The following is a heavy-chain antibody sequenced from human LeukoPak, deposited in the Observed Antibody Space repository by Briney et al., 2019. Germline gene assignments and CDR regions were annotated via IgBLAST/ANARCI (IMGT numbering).Heavy chain of an antibody. V-gene: IGHV1-2*02. Sequence: ASVKVSCKASGYTFTGYYMHWVRQAPGQGLEWMGWINPNSGGTNYAQKFQGRVTMTRDTSISTAYMELSRLRSDDTAVYYCARDTIFGVVIGWFDPWGQGTLVTVSS. CDR2: INPNSGGT. J-gene: IGHJ5*02. CDR1: GYTFTGYY. CDR3: ARDTIFGVVIGWFDP. D-gene: IGHD3-3*01.